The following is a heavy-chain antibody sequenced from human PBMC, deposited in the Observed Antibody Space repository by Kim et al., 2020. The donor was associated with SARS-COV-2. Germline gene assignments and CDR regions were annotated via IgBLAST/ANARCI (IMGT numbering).Heavy chain of an antibody. Sequence: AQKFKGRVTMTEDTSTDTAYMELSSLRAEDTAVYYCAITMVGGSYYYFDYWGQGTLVTVSS. CDR3: AITMVGGSYYYFDY. D-gene: IGHD1-26*01. V-gene: IGHV1-24*01. J-gene: IGHJ4*02.